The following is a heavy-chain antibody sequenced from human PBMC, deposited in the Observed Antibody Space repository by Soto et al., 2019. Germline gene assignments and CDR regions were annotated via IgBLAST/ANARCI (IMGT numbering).Heavy chain of an antibody. V-gene: IGHV3-23*01. CDR1: GFTVSSYG. J-gene: IGHJ4*02. CDR3: AKEGFGYSSGWYPAYFDY. CDR2: ISFSGVNR. Sequence: GGSVRLSCAASGFTVSSYGRNWVRQAPGKGLEWVSTISFSGVNRHYADSVKGRFTISRDNSKNTLYLQMNSLRAEDTAVYYCAKEGFGYSSGWYPAYFDYWGQGTLVTVSS. D-gene: IGHD6-19*01.